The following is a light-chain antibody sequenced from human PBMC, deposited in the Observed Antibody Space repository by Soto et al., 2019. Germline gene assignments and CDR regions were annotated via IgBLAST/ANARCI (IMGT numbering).Light chain of an antibody. Sequence: EIVMTQSPATLSVSPGERATLSCRASQSVSSNLAWYQQKPGQAPRLLIYGASTRATGIPARFSGSGSGTEFTLTISSLQSEDFAVYYCQQYNNWPPPTFGQGTMVEIK. J-gene: IGKJ1*01. CDR2: GAS. V-gene: IGKV3-15*01. CDR3: QQYNNWPPPT. CDR1: QSVSSN.